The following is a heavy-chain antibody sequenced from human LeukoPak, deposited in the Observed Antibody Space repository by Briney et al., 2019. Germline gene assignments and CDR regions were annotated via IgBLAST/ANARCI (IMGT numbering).Heavy chain of an antibody. Sequence: PSETLSLTCTVSGYSISSGYYWGWIRPPPGKGLEWIGSIYRSGSTYYNPSLKSRVTISVDTSKNQFSLKLSSVTAADTAVYYCARVSSHVNDYWGQGTLVTVSS. CDR1: GYSISSGYY. J-gene: IGHJ4*02. CDR2: IYRSGST. CDR3: ARVSSHVNDY. V-gene: IGHV4-38-2*02.